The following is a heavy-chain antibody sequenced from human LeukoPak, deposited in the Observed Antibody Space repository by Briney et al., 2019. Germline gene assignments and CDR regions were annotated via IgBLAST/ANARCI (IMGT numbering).Heavy chain of an antibody. J-gene: IGHJ3*01. CDR2: ITGDGSST. CDR3: ASDRGGWSF. Sequence: PGGSLRLSCAASGFTSSNYWMHWVRQAPGKGLVWVSRITGDGSSTSYADSVKGRFTISRDNAKNTLYLQMNSLRAEDTAVYYCASDRGGWSFWGQGTMVTVSS. V-gene: IGHV3-74*01. CDR1: GFTSSNYW. D-gene: IGHD1-26*01.